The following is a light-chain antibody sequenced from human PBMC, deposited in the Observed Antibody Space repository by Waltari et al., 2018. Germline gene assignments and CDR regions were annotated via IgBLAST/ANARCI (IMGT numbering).Light chain of an antibody. CDR2: TPS. V-gene: IGKV1-9*01. J-gene: IGKJ5*01. CDR1: QGISSL. Sequence: DIQLTQSPSFLSASVGDRVTITCRSSQGISSLLAWYQQKAGKAPQLLIHTPSTVQGGVPSRFSGSGSGTDFTLTISSLQPEDFATYYCQQRHSYPITFGQGTRLDIK. CDR3: QQRHSYPIT.